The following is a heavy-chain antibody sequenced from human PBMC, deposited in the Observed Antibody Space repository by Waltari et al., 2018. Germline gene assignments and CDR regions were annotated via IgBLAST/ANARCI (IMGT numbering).Heavy chain of an antibody. D-gene: IGHD6-19*01. J-gene: IGHJ4*02. CDR1: GLIFDDFA. CDR2: INWNSGSI. Sequence: EVQLVESGGGLVQTGTSLRLSFVAPGLIFDDFALHWVRHAPGKGLEWVSGINWNSGSIAYADSVKGRFIISRDNAKNSLYLQLNSLRPEDTALYYCAKEGKYASGWAYFDYWGQGTLVTVSS. V-gene: IGHV3-9*01. CDR3: AKEGKYASGWAYFDY.